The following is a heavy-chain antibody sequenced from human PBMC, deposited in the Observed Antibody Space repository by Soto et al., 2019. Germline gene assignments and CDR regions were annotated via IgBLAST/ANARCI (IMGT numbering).Heavy chain of an antibody. Sequence: ASVKVSCKASGYTFTSYGISWVRQAPGQGLEWMGWISAYNGNTNYAQKLQGRVTMTTDTSTSTAYMELRSLRSDDTAVYYCAREFGYCISTSCYVDGLAVWGQGTTVTVSS. D-gene: IGHD2-2*03. CDR3: AREFGYCISTSCYVDGLAV. CDR1: GYTFTSYG. CDR2: ISAYNGNT. V-gene: IGHV1-18*01. J-gene: IGHJ6*02.